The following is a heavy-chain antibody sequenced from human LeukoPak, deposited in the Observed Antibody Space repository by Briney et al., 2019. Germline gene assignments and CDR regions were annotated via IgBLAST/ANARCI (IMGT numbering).Heavy chain of an antibody. CDR2: IYYSGST. D-gene: IGHD1-26*01. CDR1: GGSISSGGYY. V-gene: IGHV4-31*03. CDR3: ARDRSIVGAAAFDKTHPHYGMDV. J-gene: IGHJ6*02. Sequence: SETLSLTCTVSGGSISSGGYYWSWIRQHPGKGLEWIGYIYYSGSTYYNPSLKSRVTISVDTSKNQFSLKLSSVTAADTAVYYCARDRSIVGAAAFDKTHPHYGMDVWGQGTTVTVSS.